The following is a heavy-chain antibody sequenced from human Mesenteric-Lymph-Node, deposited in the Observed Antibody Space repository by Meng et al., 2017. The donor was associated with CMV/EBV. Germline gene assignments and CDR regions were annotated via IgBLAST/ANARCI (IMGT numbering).Heavy chain of an antibody. CDR3: ARGATGIGLFDY. D-gene: IGHD1-1*01. CDR1: GGSISSNNW. CDR2: IYHSGST. V-gene: IGHV4-4*02. Sequence: CAVYGGSISSNNWWTWVRQPPGKGLEWIGEIYHSGSTNYIPSLKSRVTISVDKSKNQFSLKLNSVTAADTAVYYCARGATGIGLFDYWGQGTLVTVSS. J-gene: IGHJ4*02.